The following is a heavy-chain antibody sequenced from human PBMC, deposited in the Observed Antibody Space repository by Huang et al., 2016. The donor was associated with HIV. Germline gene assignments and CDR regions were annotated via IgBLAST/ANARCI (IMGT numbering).Heavy chain of an antibody. CDR2: INYSGNA. V-gene: IGHV4-34*02. CDR3: ARGDHSGGWSNWFDP. CDR1: GGSISGFS. J-gene: IGHJ5*02. D-gene: IGHD6-19*01. Sequence: QVQLQQWGAGLLQPSETLSLTCALYGGSISGFSLSWIRQSPGEGREWVAEINYSGNANDNPSLKSRVSRSGDTATKNFAREVRSVTAADTAVYFCARGDHSGGWSNWFDPWGQGTLVTVSS.